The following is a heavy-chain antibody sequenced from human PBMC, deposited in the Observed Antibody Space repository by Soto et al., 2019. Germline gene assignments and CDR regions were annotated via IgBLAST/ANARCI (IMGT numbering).Heavy chain of an antibody. CDR2: INTGNGDT. CDR3: ARGLASSTVGYYYYGMDV. D-gene: IGHD2-15*01. J-gene: IGHJ6*02. Sequence: ASVKVSCKASGHTISNYAIHWMRQAPGQRPEWMGWINTGNGDTKYSQKFRGRVTISSDTSASTVYMDLSSLTSEDTAVFFCARGLASSTVGYYYYGMDVCGQGTTVTVSS. CDR1: GHTISNYA. V-gene: IGHV1-3*04.